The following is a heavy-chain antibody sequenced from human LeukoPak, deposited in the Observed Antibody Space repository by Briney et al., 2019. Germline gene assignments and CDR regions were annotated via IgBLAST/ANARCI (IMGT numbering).Heavy chain of an antibody. D-gene: IGHD5-24*01. CDR3: ARIRDGYNYAYDI. J-gene: IGHJ3*02. Sequence: ASVKVSCKASGYTFTSYGIRWVRQAPGQGLEWMGWISSYNGNTNYAQKLQGRVTMTTDTSTSTAYMELSRLRAEDTANYYCARIRDGYNYAYDIWGQGTVVTVPS. CDR2: ISSYNGNT. CDR1: GYTFTSYG. V-gene: IGHV1-18*01.